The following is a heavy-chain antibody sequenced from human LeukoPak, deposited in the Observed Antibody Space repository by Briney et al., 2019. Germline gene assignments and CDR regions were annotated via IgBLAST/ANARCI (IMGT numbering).Heavy chain of an antibody. CDR2: IYHSGST. D-gene: IGHD2-21*02. CDR3: ARGKPTTLAYCGGDCYSLDAFDI. CDR1: GGSISSGGYS. V-gene: IGHV4-30-2*01. Sequence: PSETLSLTCAVSGGSISSGGYSWSWIRQPPGKGLEWIGYIYHSGSTYYNPSLKSRVTISVDRSKNQFSLKLGSVTAADTAVYYCARGKPTTLAYCGGDCYSLDAFDIWGQGTMVTVSS. J-gene: IGHJ3*02.